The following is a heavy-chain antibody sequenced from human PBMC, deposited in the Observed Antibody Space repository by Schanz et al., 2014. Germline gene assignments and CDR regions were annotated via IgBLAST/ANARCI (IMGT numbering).Heavy chain of an antibody. CDR1: GYIFINSG. Sequence: QIQLVQSGPEVKKPGATVKVSCKASGYIFINSGISWVGKPPGQGLEWMGWISVYNHNKEYDQKFQGRVTMTTDTSTSTAYMALTDLRSDDTAVYYCARDRRFFDRDDLYYFDSWGQGTLVTVSS. J-gene: IGHJ4*02. V-gene: IGHV1-18*01. CDR3: ARDRRFFDRDDLYYFDS. CDR2: ISVYNHNK. D-gene: IGHD3-3*01.